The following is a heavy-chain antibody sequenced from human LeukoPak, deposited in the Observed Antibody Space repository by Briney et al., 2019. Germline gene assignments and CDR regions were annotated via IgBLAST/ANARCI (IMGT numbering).Heavy chain of an antibody. D-gene: IGHD2-21*01. J-gene: IGHJ3*02. V-gene: IGHV1-2*02. CDR2: INPNSGGT. CDR3: ARDVVVSPLDAFDI. Sequence: ASVKVSCKASGYTFIGYSMHWVRQAPGQGLEWMGWINPNSGGTNYAQKFQGRVTMTRDTSISTAYMELSRLRSDDTAVYYCARDVVVSPLDAFDIWGQGTMVTVPS. CDR1: GYTFIGYS.